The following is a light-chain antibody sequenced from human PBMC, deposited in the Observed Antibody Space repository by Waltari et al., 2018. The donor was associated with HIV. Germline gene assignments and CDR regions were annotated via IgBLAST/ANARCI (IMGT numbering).Light chain of an antibody. CDR1: SDSVSINYY. J-gene: IGLJ3*02. Sequence: QTVVTQEPSFSVSPGGTVTLTCALNSDSVSINYYPGWFQQTPGQAPRTLISITYSRSSGVPDRFSGSILGNKAALTITGAQADDDSVYFCALYMTGAKWVFGGGTKLTVL. V-gene: IGLV8-61*01. CDR3: ALYMTGAKWV. CDR2: ITY.